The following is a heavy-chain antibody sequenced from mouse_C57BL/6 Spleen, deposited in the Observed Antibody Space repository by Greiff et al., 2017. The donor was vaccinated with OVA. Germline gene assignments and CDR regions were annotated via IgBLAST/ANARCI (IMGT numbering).Heavy chain of an antibody. CDR1: GYAFSSSW. V-gene: IGHV1-82*01. Sequence: VQLQPSGPELVKPGASVKISCKASGYAFSSSWMNWVKQRPGKGLEWIGRIYPGDGDTNYNGKFKGKATLTADKSSSTAYMQLSSLTSEDSAVYFCANWAWFAYWGQGTLVTVSA. D-gene: IGHD4-1*01. J-gene: IGHJ3*01. CDR2: IYPGDGDT. CDR3: ANWAWFAY.